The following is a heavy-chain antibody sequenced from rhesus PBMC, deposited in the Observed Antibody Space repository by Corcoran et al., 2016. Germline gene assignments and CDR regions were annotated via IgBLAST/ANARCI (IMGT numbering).Heavy chain of an antibody. CDR2: IFGSIGST. Sequence: QVQLQESGPGLVKPSETLSLTCAVSGGSISGGYGWSWIRQPPGKGLEGIGHIFGSIGSTYYNPSLKSRVTISRDTSKNQFSLKLSSVTVADTAVYYCARSTVLVLGYWGQGALVTVSS. V-gene: IGHV4S7*01. D-gene: IGHD2-21*01. J-gene: IGHJ4*01. CDR1: GGSISGGYG. CDR3: ARSTVLVLGY.